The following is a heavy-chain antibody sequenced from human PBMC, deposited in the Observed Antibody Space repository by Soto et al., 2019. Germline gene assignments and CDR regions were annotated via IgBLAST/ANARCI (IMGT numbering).Heavy chain of an antibody. CDR2: IYYSGST. D-gene: IGHD4-4*01. Sequence: PSETLSLTCTVSGGSISSGGYYWSWIRQHPGKGLEWIGYIYYSGSTYYNPSLKSRVTISVDTSKNQFSLKLSSVTAADTAVYYCARYSGDYSNNWFDPWGQGALVTVSS. CDR1: GGSISSGGYY. V-gene: IGHV4-31*03. J-gene: IGHJ5*02. CDR3: ARYSGDYSNNWFDP.